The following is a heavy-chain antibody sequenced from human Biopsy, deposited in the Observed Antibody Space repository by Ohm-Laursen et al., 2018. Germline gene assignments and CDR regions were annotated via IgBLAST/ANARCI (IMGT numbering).Heavy chain of an antibody. D-gene: IGHD2/OR15-2a*01. CDR2: VYYSGTT. Sequence: GTLSLTCTVSGGSISSDWWSWIRQTPGKGLEWIGYVYYSGTTTYNPSLRSRVTISVDTSMNQISLRLQSVTAADTAIYYCTRATNSTGWPYYYFYGMVIWGQGTTVTVSS. CDR1: GGSISSDW. J-gene: IGHJ6*02. CDR3: TRATNSTGWPYYYFYGMVI. V-gene: IGHV4-59*01.